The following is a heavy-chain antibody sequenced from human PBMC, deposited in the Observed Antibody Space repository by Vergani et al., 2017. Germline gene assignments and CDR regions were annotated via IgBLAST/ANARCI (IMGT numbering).Heavy chain of an antibody. J-gene: IGHJ5*02. CDR2: ISSNGGST. CDR1: GFTFDDYA. V-gene: IGHV3-64*01. Sequence: EVQLVESGGGLVQPGRSLRLSCAASGFTFDDYAMHWVRQAPGKGLEYVSAISSNGGSTYYANSVKGRFTISRDNSKNTLYLQMGSLRAEDMAVYYCARGLFGDGLSLNWFDPWGQGTLVTVSS. D-gene: IGHD3-10*02. CDR3: ARGLFGDGLSLNWFDP.